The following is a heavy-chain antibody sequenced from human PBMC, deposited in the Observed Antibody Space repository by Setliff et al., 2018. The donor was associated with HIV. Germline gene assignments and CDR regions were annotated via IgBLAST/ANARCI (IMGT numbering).Heavy chain of an antibody. V-gene: IGHV3-23*01. CDR2: ISGNAANT. Sequence: GGSLRLSCAASGFVFSNYAMSWVRQAPGKGLEWVSGISGNAANTYYGDSVKGRFTISRDNSKNTVYLQMNSLRADDTAVYYCAKRDYWGQGTLVTVSS. J-gene: IGHJ4*02. CDR3: AKRDY. CDR1: GFVFSNYA.